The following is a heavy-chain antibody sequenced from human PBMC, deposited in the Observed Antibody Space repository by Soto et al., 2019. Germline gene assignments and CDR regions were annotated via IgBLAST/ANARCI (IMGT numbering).Heavy chain of an antibody. D-gene: IGHD5-12*01. V-gene: IGHV4-59*01. CDR1: VGSIISYY. CDR3: ARGRDGYNGYYFDY. CDR2: IYYSGST. Sequence: PSETLSLTCTFSVGSIISYYWSWIRQPPGKGLEWIGYIYYSGSTNYNPSLKSRVTISVDTSKNQFSLKLGSVTAADTAVYYCARGRDGYNGYYFDYWGQGTLVTVSS. J-gene: IGHJ4*02.